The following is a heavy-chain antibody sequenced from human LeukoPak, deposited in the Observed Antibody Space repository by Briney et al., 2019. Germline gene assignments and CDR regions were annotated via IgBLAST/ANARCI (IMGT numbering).Heavy chain of an antibody. J-gene: IGHJ6*02. V-gene: IGHV3-74*01. CDR2: INSDGSIT. CDR1: GFTFTTYW. Sequence: GGSLRLSCAASGFTFTTYWMHWVRQAPGKGLVWVSHINSDGSITSYADSVKGRFTISRDNAKNTLYLQMNSLRAEDTAVYYCARDAVDTANAVRGQGTTVTVSS. D-gene: IGHD5-18*01. CDR3: ARDAVDTANAV.